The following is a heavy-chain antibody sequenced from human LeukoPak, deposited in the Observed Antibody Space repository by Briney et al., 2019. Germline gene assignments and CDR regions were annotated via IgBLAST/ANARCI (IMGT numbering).Heavy chain of an antibody. J-gene: IGHJ4*02. CDR2: INHSGST. Sequence: PSETLSLTCTVSGGSISSYYWSWIRQPPGKGLEWIGEINHSGSTNYNPSLKSRVTISVDTSKNQFSLKLSSVTAADTAVYYCARDRIAVAGLDYWGQGTLVTVSS. CDR3: ARDRIAVAGLDY. V-gene: IGHV4-34*01. CDR1: GGSISSYY. D-gene: IGHD6-19*01.